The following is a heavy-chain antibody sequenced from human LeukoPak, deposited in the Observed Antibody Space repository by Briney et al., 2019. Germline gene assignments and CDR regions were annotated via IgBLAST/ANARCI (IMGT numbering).Heavy chain of an antibody. CDR1: GFTFSRYA. CDR2: ISGSGGST. D-gene: IGHD3-3*01. CDR3: GKDSHYHCWSGYPDC. V-gene: IGHV3-23*01. J-gene: IGHJ4*02. Sequence: GGSLSLSCALSGFTFSRYAMSWVRQAPGGGLEWVSAISGSGGSTYYTDSVKGRFTISRDHSKNTLYLQMNSLRAEDTAVYYCGKDSHYHCWSGYPDCWRQGTLVSVSS.